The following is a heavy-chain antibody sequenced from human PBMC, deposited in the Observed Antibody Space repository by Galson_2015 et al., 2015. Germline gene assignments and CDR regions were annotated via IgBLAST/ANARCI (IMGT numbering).Heavy chain of an antibody. CDR3: ARNWDSSTLLGNAFDL. V-gene: IGHV4-39*01. J-gene: IGHJ2*01. Sequence: LSLTCTVSGGSISTSTHYWHWIRQPPGKGLEWVGNSHYSGITYYNPPLKGRVSISVDTSKNQFSLRLTSVTAADTALYFCARNWDSSTLLGNAFDLWGRGTLVTVSS. D-gene: IGHD2-2*01. CDR2: SHYSGIT. CDR1: GGSISTSTHY.